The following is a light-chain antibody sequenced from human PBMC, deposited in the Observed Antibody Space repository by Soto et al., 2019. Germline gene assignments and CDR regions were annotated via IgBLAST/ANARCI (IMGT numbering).Light chain of an antibody. CDR3: QKYNSAPRG. CDR2: AAS. V-gene: IGKV1-27*01. J-gene: IGKJ1*01. CDR1: QDISNY. Sequence: DIQMTQSPSSLSASVGDRVTITCRASQDISNYLAWYQQKPGKVPKLLIYAASTLQSGVPSRFSGSGSGTDFTLTISSLQPEDVATYYCQKYNSAPRGFGQGTKVEIK.